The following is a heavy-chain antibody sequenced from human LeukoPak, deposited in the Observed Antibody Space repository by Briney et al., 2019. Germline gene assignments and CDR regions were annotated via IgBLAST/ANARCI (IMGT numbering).Heavy chain of an antibody. Sequence: SVKLSCKASGSTFTSTAMQWVRHPRGQRLEWIGWIVVASANTNYAHKFQERVIIARDMSTSTAYMELSSLRSEDTAVYYCAAETRQNVSFDYWGQGTLVTLSS. J-gene: IGHJ4*02. V-gene: IGHV1-58*02. CDR1: GSTFTSTA. CDR2: IVVASANT. CDR3: AAETRQNVSFDY.